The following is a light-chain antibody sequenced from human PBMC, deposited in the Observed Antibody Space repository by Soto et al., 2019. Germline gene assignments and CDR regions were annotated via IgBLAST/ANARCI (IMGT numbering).Light chain of an antibody. J-gene: IGKJ4*01. CDR3: QHRAGWPPALT. Sequence: ETGLPQSAATLSLSPGERATLSCGASESVSNSLAWYQHKPGKAPRLLIHNASNRATGIPARFSGSGSGTDFTLNISSLEPEHFAVYFCQHRAGWPPALTFGGGTKVDI. CDR1: ESVSNS. V-gene: IGKV3-11*01. CDR2: NAS.